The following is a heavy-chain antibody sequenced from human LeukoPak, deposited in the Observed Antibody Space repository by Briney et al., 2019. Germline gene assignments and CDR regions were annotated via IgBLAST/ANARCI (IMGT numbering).Heavy chain of an antibody. V-gene: IGHV3-30*03. CDR1: GFTFSSYG. Sequence: CXASGFTFSSYGMHWVRQAPGKGLEWVAVISYDGSNKYYADSVKGRFTISRDNSKNTLYMQMNRLRAEDTAVYYXXXXXXXGGSHGAFDIWGQGTMVTVSS. CDR3: XXXXXXGGSHGAFDI. D-gene: IGHD1-26*01. CDR2: ISYDGSNK. J-gene: IGHJ3*02.